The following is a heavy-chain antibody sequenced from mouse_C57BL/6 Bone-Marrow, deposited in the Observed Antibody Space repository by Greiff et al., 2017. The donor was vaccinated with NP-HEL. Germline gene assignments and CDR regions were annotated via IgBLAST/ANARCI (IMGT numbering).Heavy chain of an antibody. CDR2: LSNGGGST. CDR3: ARRGFAY. CDR1: GFPFSAYY. J-gene: IGHJ3*01. Sequence: EVKLLESGGGLVQPGGSLKLSCAASGFPFSAYYMSWVRQTPEKRLAWVASLSNGGGSTYSPDTVKGRFPISRDNAKNTLYLQMSRRKSEDTAMYYCARRGFAYWGQGTLVTVSA. V-gene: IGHV5-12*01.